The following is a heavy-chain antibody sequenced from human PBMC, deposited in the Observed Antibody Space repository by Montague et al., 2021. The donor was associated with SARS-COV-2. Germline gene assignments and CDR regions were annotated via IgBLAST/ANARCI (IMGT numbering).Heavy chain of an antibody. CDR3: ARGLGRPGTIFGVALY. CDR1: GGSFSGYY. D-gene: IGHD3-3*01. J-gene: IGHJ4*02. V-gene: IGHV4-34*01. CDR2: INHSGGT. Sequence: SETLSLTCGVYGGSFSGYYWSWIRQPPGKGLQWIGGINHSGGTNYNPSLNSRGTISLDTSKNQFSLKLTSVSAADTAVYYCARGLGRPGTIFGVALYWGQGTLVTVSS.